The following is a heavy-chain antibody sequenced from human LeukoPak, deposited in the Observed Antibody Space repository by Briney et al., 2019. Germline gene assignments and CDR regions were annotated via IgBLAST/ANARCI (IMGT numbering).Heavy chain of an antibody. D-gene: IGHD3-22*01. Sequence: GGSLRLSCAASGFTFSSYAMNWVRQAPGKGLEWVSVISSESGSTYFADSVKGRFTISRDNSKNTLYLQMNSLRADDTAVYYCAKVLGHDSNGNYWYGMDVWGQGTTVTVSS. CDR2: ISSESGST. V-gene: IGHV3-23*01. CDR1: GFTFSSYA. CDR3: AKVLGHDSNGNYWYGMDV. J-gene: IGHJ6*02.